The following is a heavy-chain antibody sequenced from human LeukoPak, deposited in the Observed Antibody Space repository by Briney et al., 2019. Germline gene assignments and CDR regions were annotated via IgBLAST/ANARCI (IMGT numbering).Heavy chain of an antibody. D-gene: IGHD1-7*01. V-gene: IGHV3-21*01. J-gene: IGHJ4*02. Sequence: GGSLRLSCAASGFTFSSYSMNWVRQAPGKGLKWVSSISSSSSYIYYADSVKGRFTISRDNAKNSLYLQMNSLRAEDAAVYYCARGRNSLAGPFDYWGQGTLVTVSS. CDR3: ARGRNSLAGPFDY. CDR1: GFTFSSYS. CDR2: ISSSSSYI.